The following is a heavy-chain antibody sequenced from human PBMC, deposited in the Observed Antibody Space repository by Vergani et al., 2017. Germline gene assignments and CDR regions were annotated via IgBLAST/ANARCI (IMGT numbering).Heavy chain of an antibody. CDR3: LTLVRRVKPSDYYYYGMDV. D-gene: IGHD3-10*01. J-gene: IGHJ6*02. CDR2: IYSGGST. Sequence: EVQPVESGGGLVKPGGSLRLSCAASWFTVSSNYITWVRQAPGQGLEWVSAIYSGGSTYYADSVKGRFTISRDNSKNTLYLQMNRLRAEDTAVYYCLTLVRRVKPSDYYYYGMDVWGQGTTVTVSS. CDR1: WFTVSSNY. V-gene: IGHV3-66*02.